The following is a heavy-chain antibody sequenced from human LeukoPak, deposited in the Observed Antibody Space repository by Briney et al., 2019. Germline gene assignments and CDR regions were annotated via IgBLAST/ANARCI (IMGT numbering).Heavy chain of an antibody. D-gene: IGHD6-19*01. V-gene: IGHV4-59*12. CDR2: IHDSGST. CDR3: AGERGEEYSSGWYKRNYFDN. J-gene: IGHJ4*02. Sequence: PSETLSLTCTVSGGSISSYYWSWIRQAPGKGLEWIGYIHDSGSTYYNPSLKSRVTISVDTSKNQFSLKLTSVTGADTAVYYCAGERGEEYSSGWYKRNYFDNWGQGIRVTVSS. CDR1: GGSISSYY.